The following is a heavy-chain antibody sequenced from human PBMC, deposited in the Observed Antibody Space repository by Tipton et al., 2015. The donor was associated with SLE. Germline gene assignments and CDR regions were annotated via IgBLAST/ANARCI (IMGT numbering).Heavy chain of an antibody. CDR3: ARGGSGAFDI. J-gene: IGHJ3*02. CDR1: GYSISSGGYY. V-gene: IGHV4-31*11. D-gene: IGHD3-16*01. Sequence: TLSLTCAVSGYSISSGGYYWSWIRQHPGKGLEWIGYIYYSGSTYYNPSLKSRVTISVDTSKNQFSLKLSSVTAADTAVYYCARGGSGAFDIWGQGTMVTVSS. CDR2: IYYSGST.